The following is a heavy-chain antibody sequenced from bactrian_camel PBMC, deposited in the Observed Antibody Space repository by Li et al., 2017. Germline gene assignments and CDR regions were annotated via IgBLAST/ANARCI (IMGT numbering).Heavy chain of an antibody. J-gene: IGHJ4*01. CDR2: ITSDGDST. D-gene: IGHD1*01. V-gene: IGHV3S36*01. Sequence: DVQLVESGGGLVQPGTSLSLSCIASSFSIDTFAMAWVRQAPGKGLEWVSSITSDGDSTYYADSVKGRFTISRNNAESTLYLQLNNLRVEDTAMYYCIRDFDRSRRSQGTQV. CDR1: SFSIDTFA.